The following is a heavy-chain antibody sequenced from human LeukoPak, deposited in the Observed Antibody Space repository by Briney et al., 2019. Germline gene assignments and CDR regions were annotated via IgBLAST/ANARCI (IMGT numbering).Heavy chain of an antibody. Sequence: ASVKVSCKASGYTFTGYYMHWVRQAPGQGLEWMGWINPNSGGTKYAQKFQGRVTMTRDTSISTAYMELSRLRSDDTAVYYCASQPSEHIVVVTAAFDIWGQGTMVTVSS. CDR2: INPNSGGT. D-gene: IGHD2-21*02. J-gene: IGHJ3*02. CDR3: ASQPSEHIVVVTAAFDI. CDR1: GYTFTGYY. V-gene: IGHV1-2*02.